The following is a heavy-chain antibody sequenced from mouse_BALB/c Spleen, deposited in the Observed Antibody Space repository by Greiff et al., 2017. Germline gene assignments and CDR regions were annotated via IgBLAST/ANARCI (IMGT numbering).Heavy chain of an antibody. CDR2: IDPETGGT. V-gene: IGHV1-15*01. J-gene: IGHJ2*01. CDR3: TSGVSTMKAG. CDR1: GYTFTDYE. D-gene: IGHD2-4*01. Sequence: VKLVESGAELVRPGASVTLSCKASGYTFTDYEMHWVKQTPVHGLEWIGAIDPETGGTAYNQKFKGKATLTADKSSSTAYMELRSLTSEDSAVYYCTSGVSTMKAGWGQGTTLTVSS.